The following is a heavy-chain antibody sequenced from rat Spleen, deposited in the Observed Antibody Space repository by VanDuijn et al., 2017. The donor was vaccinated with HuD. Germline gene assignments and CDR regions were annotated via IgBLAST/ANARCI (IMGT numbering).Heavy chain of an antibody. V-gene: IGHV5-25*01. CDR1: GFTFSNYD. D-gene: IGHD1-2*01. CDR3: ARSYYSPGWYFDF. Sequence: EVQLVESGGGLVQPGRSLKLSCAASGFTFSNYDMAWVRQAPTKGLEWVASISPSGDITYYRDSVKGRFTVSRDNAKSTLYLQMDSLRSEDTATYYCARSYYSPGWYFDFWGPGTMVTVSS. CDR2: ISPSGDIT. J-gene: IGHJ1*01.